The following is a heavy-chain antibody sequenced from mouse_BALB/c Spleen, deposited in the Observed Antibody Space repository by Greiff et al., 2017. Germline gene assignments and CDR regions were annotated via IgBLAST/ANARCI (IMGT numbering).Heavy chain of an antibody. Sequence: VQLKESGPELVKPGASVKIPCKASGYTFTDYNMDWVKQSHGKSLEWIGDINPNNGGTIYNQKFKGKATLTVDKSSSTAYMELRSLTSEDTAVYYCARECITTGHWYFDVWGAGTTVTVSS. CDR2: INPNNGGT. J-gene: IGHJ1*01. D-gene: IGHD1-2*01. CDR1: GYTFTDYN. CDR3: ARECITTGHWYFDV. V-gene: IGHV1-18*01.